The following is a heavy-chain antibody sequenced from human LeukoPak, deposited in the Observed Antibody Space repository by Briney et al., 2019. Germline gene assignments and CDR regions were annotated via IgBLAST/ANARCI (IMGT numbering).Heavy chain of an antibody. CDR1: GFSSTSYG. Sequence: GGSLRLSCAASGFSSTSYGMHWVRQAPGKGLEWVAVIWYHGGNENYADSVKGRFTISRDTSKNTLYLQMNSLRAEDTAMYYCARDVDTTSHLNWFDPWGQGTLVTVSS. V-gene: IGHV3-33*01. D-gene: IGHD2/OR15-2a*01. CDR2: IWYHGGNE. CDR3: ARDVDTTSHLNWFDP. J-gene: IGHJ5*02.